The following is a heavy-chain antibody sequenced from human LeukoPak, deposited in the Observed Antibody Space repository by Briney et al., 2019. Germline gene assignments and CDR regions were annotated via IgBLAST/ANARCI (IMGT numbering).Heavy chain of an antibody. D-gene: IGHD1-26*01. Sequence: PSETLSLTCTVSGDSVSDRRYYWNWIRQSAGKGLEWIGRISSPVSTNYNPSLKSRAAISVDTSKNQFSLKLSSVTAADTAVYYCARDGMRAIDYWGQGTLVTVSS. CDR1: GDSVSDRRYY. V-gene: IGHV4-61*02. CDR2: ISSPVST. J-gene: IGHJ4*02. CDR3: ARDGMRAIDY.